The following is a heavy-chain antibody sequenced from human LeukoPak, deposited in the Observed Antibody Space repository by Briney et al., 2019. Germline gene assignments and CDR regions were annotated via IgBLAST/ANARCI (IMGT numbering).Heavy chain of an antibody. D-gene: IGHD6-6*01. J-gene: IGHJ5*02. CDR3: ARRAIAARGRYWFDP. Sequence: ASVKVSCKASGYTFTSYNINWVRQATGQGLEWMGWMNPNSGNTGYAQKFQGRVTMTRNTSISTAYMELSSLRSEDTAVYYCARRAIAARGRYWFDPWGQGTQVTVSS. V-gene: IGHV1-8*01. CDR1: GYTFTSYN. CDR2: MNPNSGNT.